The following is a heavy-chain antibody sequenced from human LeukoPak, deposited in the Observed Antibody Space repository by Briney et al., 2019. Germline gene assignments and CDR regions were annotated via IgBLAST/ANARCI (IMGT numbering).Heavy chain of an antibody. J-gene: IGHJ6*03. CDR3: ARALGSDAARLMYYYYYMDV. CDR1: GYTFTSYD. CDR2: MNPNSGNT. Sequence: ASVKVSCKASGYTFTSYDINWVRQATGQGLEWMGWMNPNSGNTGYAQKFQGRVTITRNTSISTAYMELSSLRSEDTAVYYCARALGSDAARLMYYYYYMDVWGKGTTVTVSS. V-gene: IGHV1-8*03. D-gene: IGHD6-6*01.